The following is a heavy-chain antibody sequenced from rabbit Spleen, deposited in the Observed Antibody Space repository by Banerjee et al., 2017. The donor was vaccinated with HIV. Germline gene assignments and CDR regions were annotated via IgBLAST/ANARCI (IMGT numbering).Heavy chain of an antibody. Sequence: QEQLVESGGGLVKPEGSLKLSCTASGFSFSNKAVMCWVHQTPGKGLEWIACINAVTGKAVYASWAKGRFTISKTSSTTVTLQMTSLTVADTATYFCARDTSSSFSSYGMDLWGQGTLVTVS. D-gene: IGHD1-1*01. CDR2: INAVTGKA. V-gene: IGHV1S45*01. CDR3: ARDTSSSFSSYGMDL. CDR1: GFSFSNKAV. J-gene: IGHJ3*01.